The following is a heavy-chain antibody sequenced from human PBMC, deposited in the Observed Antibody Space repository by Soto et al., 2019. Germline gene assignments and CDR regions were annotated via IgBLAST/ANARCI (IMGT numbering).Heavy chain of an antibody. CDR2: ISYDGSNK. J-gene: IGHJ4*02. V-gene: IGHV3-30*18. D-gene: IGHD6-19*01. Sequence: QVQLVESGGGVVQPGRSLRLSCAASGFTFSSYGMHWVRQAPGKGLEWVAVISYDGSNKYYADSVKGRFTISRDNSKNTRYLRMNSLRAEDTAVYYCAKEGSGWYGPIDYWGQGTLVTVSS. CDR3: AKEGSGWYGPIDY. CDR1: GFTFSSYG.